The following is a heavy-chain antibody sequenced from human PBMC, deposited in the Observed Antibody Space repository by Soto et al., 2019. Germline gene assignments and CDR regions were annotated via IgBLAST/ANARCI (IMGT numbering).Heavy chain of an antibody. Sequence: VQLVESGGGVVQPGRSLRLSCAASGFTFGSYAMIWVRQAPGKGLEWVSGISGSGGNTYYADSVRGRFTISRDNSKNTLYLQMNSLRVEDTAVYYCAKALQMATILRQFDYWGQGTLVTVSS. CDR2: ISGSGGNT. V-gene: IGHV3-23*04. J-gene: IGHJ4*02. CDR1: GFTFGSYA. D-gene: IGHD5-12*01. CDR3: AKALQMATILRQFDY.